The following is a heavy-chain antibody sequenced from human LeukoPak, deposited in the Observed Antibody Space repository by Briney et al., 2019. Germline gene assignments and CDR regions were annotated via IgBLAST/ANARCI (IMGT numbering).Heavy chain of an antibody. V-gene: IGHV3-53*01. D-gene: IGHD1-26*01. CDR2: IYSGGST. J-gene: IGHJ5*02. CDR1: GFTVSGKY. Sequence: GGSLRLSCVASGFTVSGKYMTWVRQAPGKGLEWVSVIYSGGSTHYAASVKGRFTSSRDNSNNTLFLQMNSLRAEDTAVYYCAKGGSGTNWFDPRGQGTLVTVSS. CDR3: AKGGSGTNWFDP.